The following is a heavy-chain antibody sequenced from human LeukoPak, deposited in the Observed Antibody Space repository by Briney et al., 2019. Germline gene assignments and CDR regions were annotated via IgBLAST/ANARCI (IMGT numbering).Heavy chain of an antibody. V-gene: IGHV3-21*01. CDR2: ISSSSSYI. CDR1: GFTFSSYS. J-gene: IGHJ4*02. Sequence: PGGSLRLSCAASGFTFSSYSMNWVRQAPGKGLEWVSSISSSSSYIYYADPVKGRCTISRDNAKNSLFLQMNSLRAEDTAVYYCAREKLGYCSGGSCYGDRYDYWGQGTLVTVSS. CDR3: AREKLGYCSGGSCYGDRYDY. D-gene: IGHD2-15*01.